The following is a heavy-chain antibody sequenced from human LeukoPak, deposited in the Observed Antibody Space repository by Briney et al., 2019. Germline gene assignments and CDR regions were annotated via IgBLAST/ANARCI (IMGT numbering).Heavy chain of an antibody. J-gene: IGHJ5*02. Sequence: PSETLSLTCAVYGGSFSGYYWSWIRQPPGKGLEWIGEINHSGSTNYNPSLKSRVTISVDTSKDQFSLKLSSVTAADTAVYYCARRKLLWFGEFTNWFDPWGQGTLVTVSS. CDR2: INHSGST. CDR1: GGSFSGYY. V-gene: IGHV4-34*01. D-gene: IGHD3-10*01. CDR3: ARRKLLWFGEFTNWFDP.